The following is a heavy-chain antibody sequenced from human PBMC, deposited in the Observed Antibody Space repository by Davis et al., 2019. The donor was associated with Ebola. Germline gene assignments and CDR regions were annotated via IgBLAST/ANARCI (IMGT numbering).Heavy chain of an antibody. Sequence: GESLKISCAASGFTFSSYWMHWVRQAPGKGLVWVSRINSDGSSTSYADSVKGRFTISRDNAKNTLYLQMNSLRAEDTAVYYCARGDCSSTSCPHYGMDVWGQGTTVTVSS. J-gene: IGHJ6*02. V-gene: IGHV3-74*01. CDR2: INSDGSST. D-gene: IGHD2-2*01. CDR3: ARGDCSSTSCPHYGMDV. CDR1: GFTFSSYW.